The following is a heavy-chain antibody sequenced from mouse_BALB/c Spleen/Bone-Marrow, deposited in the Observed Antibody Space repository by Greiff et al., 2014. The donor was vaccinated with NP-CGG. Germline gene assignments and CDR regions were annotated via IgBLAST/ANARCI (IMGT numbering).Heavy chain of an antibody. CDR1: GFNIKDTY. V-gene: IGHV14-3*02. CDR2: IDPANGTT. Sequence: EVQLVESGAELVKPGASVKLSCSASGFNIKDTYMHWVKQRPEQGLEWIGRIDPANGTTKYDPKFQDKATITADTSSNTVDLQLSSLTFEDTAVYYCARQEFAIYWYFDVWGAGTTVTVSS. D-gene: IGHD1-3*01. CDR3: ARQEFAIYWYFDV. J-gene: IGHJ1*01.